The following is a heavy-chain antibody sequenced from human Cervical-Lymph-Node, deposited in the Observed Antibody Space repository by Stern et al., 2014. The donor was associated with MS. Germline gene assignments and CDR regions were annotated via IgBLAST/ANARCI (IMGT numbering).Heavy chain of an antibody. V-gene: IGHV4-59*08. J-gene: IGHJ4*02. D-gene: IGHD6-6*01. CDR3: ARGYTTSSGRPDY. Sequence: QVQLQESGPGLVKPSETLSLTCTVSGGSTSSYYWSWIRQPPGKGLEWIGYISSSGGTKYNPSLKSRLTISIDTSKNQFALNLSSVTAADAAVYYCARGYTTSSGRPDYWGQGTLVTVSS. CDR2: ISSSGGT. CDR1: GGSTSSYY.